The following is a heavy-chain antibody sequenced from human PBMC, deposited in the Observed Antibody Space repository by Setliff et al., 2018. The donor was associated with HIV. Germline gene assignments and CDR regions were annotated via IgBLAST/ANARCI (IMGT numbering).Heavy chain of an antibody. Sequence: PGGSLRLSCVASGFTFSNAKMSWVRQAPGKGLEWVSYISSSGSTIYYADSVKGRFTISRDNAKNSLYLQMNSLRAEDTAVYYCARDRGGAYLYFDYWGQGVLVTVSS. CDR2: ISSSGSTI. J-gene: IGHJ4*02. CDR3: ARDRGGAYLYFDY. CDR1: GFTFSNAK. D-gene: IGHD1-26*01. V-gene: IGHV3-11*04.